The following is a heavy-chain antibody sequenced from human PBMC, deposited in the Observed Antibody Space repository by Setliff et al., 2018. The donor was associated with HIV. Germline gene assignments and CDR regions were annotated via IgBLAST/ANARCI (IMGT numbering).Heavy chain of an antibody. CDR2: IKSKTDGGTT. V-gene: IGHV3-15*07. CDR3: TTELRVQPVTTADY. D-gene: IGHD4-17*01. J-gene: IGHJ4*02. Sequence: PGGSLRLSCAASGFTFSNAWMNWVRQAPGKGLEWVGRIKSKTDGGTTDYAAPVKGRFTISRDDSKNTLYLQMNSLKTEDTAVYYCTTELRVQPVTTADYWGQGTLVTVSS. CDR1: GFTFSNAW.